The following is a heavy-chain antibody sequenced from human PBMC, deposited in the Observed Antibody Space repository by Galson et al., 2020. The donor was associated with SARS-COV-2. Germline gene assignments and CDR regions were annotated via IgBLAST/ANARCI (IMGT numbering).Heavy chain of an antibody. CDR1: GFTFSNYG. V-gene: IGHV3-33*01. J-gene: IGHJ4*02. Sequence: GESLKISCEASGFTFSNYGMHWVRQAPGKGLEWVALLWYDGTNKAYADSVKGRFSISRDNSKNTLYLQMNSLRVDDTGLYYCARSDVIRPNMMDFWGQGTLVTVSS. D-gene: IGHD2-21*01. CDR2: LWYDGTNK. CDR3: ARSDVIRPNMMDF.